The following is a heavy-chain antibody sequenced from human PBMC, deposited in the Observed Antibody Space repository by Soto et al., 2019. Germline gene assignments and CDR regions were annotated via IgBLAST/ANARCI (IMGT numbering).Heavy chain of an antibody. CDR3: ARGPSDRDIAVAGSRFDY. Sequence: QVQLQQWGAGLLKPSETLSLTCAVYGGSFSGYYWSWIRQPPGKGLEWIGEINHSGSTNYNPSLKSRVTISVDTSKNPFSLKLSSVTAADTAVYYCARGPSDRDIAVAGSRFDYWGQVTLVTVSS. J-gene: IGHJ4*02. CDR1: GGSFSGYY. D-gene: IGHD6-19*01. CDR2: INHSGST. V-gene: IGHV4-34*01.